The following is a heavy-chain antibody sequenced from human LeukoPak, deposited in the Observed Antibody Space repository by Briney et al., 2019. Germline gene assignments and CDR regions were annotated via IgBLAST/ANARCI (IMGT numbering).Heavy chain of an antibody. CDR1: GFTFSSYV. V-gene: IGHV3-30*04. Sequence: PGGSLRHSCAASGFTFSSYVMHWVRQAPGKGLERVAIIQYGGSNEYYADSVKGLFTISRDNSKKPLYLQMNGLRADDAAVYYCANENGRGNGWYCFDYWGQGTLVTVSS. J-gene: IGHJ4*02. CDR2: IQYGGSNE. CDR3: ANENGRGNGWYCFDY. D-gene: IGHD6-19*01.